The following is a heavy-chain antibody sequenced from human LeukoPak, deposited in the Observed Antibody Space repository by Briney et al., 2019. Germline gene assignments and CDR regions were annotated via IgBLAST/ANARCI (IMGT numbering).Heavy chain of an antibody. Sequence: GGSLRLSCAASGFTFSSYGMHWVRQAPGKGLEWVSVIWYDGSNKYYADSVKGRFTISRDNSKNTLYLQMNSLRAEDTAVYYCARDLYSSSWYGAFDIWGQGTMVTVSS. D-gene: IGHD6-13*01. V-gene: IGHV3-33*01. CDR2: IWYDGSNK. CDR1: GFTFSSYG. CDR3: ARDLYSSSWYGAFDI. J-gene: IGHJ3*02.